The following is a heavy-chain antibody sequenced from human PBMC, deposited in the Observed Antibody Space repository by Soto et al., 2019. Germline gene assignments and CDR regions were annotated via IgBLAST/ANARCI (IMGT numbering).Heavy chain of an antibody. Sequence: SETLSLTCSVSGGSVNSGSYYWSWIRQPPGKGLEWVGYVSASGDTKYNPSLKSRVSISADTSKNQFVLRLTSVTAADTAVYYCARSWIQLWKDSYYFDYWGQGTLVTVS. CDR3: ARSWIQLWKDSYYFDY. CDR2: VSASGDT. V-gene: IGHV4-61*01. J-gene: IGHJ4*02. CDR1: GGSVNSGSYY. D-gene: IGHD5-18*01.